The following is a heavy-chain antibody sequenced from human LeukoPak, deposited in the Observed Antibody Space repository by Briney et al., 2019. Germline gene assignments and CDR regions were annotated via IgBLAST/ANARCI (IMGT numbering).Heavy chain of an antibody. V-gene: IGHV1-69*06. CDR2: IIPIFGTA. Sequence: ASVKVSCKASGGTFSSYAISWVRQAPGQGLEWMGGIIPIFGTANYAQKFQGRVTITADKSTSTAYMELSSLRSEDTAVYYCARDPHYYYDSSGYADYWGQGTLVTVSS. J-gene: IGHJ4*02. CDR3: ARDPHYYYDSSGYADY. CDR1: GGTFSSYA. D-gene: IGHD3-22*01.